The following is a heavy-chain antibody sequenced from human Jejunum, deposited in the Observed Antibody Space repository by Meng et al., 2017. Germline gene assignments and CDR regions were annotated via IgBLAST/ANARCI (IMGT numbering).Heavy chain of an antibody. Sequence: QLQLQESGPGLVKPSEPLSLRCTVSGGSISSRSYYWVWIRQSPGKGLEWIGQIYYNGKSYYNPSLKSRVTMSVDTSRSQFSLNLNTVTAADTAVYYCARASYSYDSWFDPWGQGTLVTVSS. V-gene: IGHV4-39*01. CDR1: GGSISSRSYY. D-gene: IGHD5-18*01. J-gene: IGHJ5*02. CDR2: IYYNGKS. CDR3: ARASYSYDSWFDP.